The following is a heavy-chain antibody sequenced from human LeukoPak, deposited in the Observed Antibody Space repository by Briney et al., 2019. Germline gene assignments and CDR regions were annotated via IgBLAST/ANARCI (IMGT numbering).Heavy chain of an antibody. CDR1: GFTFSSYS. CDR2: ISSSSSTI. CDR3: AADSGYSDY. J-gene: IGHJ4*02. D-gene: IGHD1-26*01. V-gene: IGHV3-48*04. Sequence: PGGSLRLSCAASGFTFSSYSMNWVRQAPGKGLEWVSYISSSSSTIYYADSVKGRFTISRDNAKNSLYLQMNSLRAEDTAVYYCAADSGYSDYWGQGTLVTVSS.